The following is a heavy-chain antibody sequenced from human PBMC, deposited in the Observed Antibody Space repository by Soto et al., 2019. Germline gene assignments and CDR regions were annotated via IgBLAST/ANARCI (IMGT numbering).Heavy chain of an antibody. V-gene: IGHV1-46*03. D-gene: IGHD6-13*01. CDR1: GYSFTSYY. CDR2: INPSGGST. CDR3: ASAAPAAGGVFDC. Sequence: ASVKVSCKASGYSFTSYYMHWVRQAPGQGLEWMGIINPSGGSTSYAQKFQGRVTMTRDTSTSTVYMELSSLRSEDTAVYYCASAAPAAGGVFDCWGQGTLVTVSS. J-gene: IGHJ4*02.